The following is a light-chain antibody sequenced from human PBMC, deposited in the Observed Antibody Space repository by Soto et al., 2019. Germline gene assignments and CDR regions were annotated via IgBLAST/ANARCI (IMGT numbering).Light chain of an antibody. CDR1: RSVPRRY. Sequence: EFVLPQARDTLTLSPGARHTLSSMASRSVPRRYLVWYKQKAGKAPRLLIYGASTRATGIPARFSGIESGTEFTLAISCLQSDDVEPDYCQRYSCYSRTDGQGTKVDIK. CDR3: QRYSCYSRT. CDR2: GAS. J-gene: IGKJ1*01. V-gene: IGKV3-15*01.